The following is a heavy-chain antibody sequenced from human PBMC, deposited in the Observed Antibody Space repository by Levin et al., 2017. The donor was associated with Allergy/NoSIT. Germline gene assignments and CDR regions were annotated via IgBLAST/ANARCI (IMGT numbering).Heavy chain of an antibody. V-gene: IGHV1-18*01. J-gene: IGHJ6*03. CDR3: ARFVVTPVSYFYMDV. Sequence: ASVKVSCKASGYTFKNYGISWVRQAPGQGLEWMGWISTHNGNTNYAQSFQGRVTKTTDTSTSTADMELRSLISDDTAVYYCARFVVTPVSYFYMDVWGKGTTVTVSS. CDR2: ISTHNGNT. D-gene: IGHD2-2*01. CDR1: GYTFKNYG.